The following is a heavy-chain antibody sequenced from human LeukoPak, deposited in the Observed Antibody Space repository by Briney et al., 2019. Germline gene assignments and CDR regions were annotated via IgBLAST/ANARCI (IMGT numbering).Heavy chain of an antibody. CDR1: GYTFTSYY. CDR2: INPSGCST. V-gene: IGHV1-46*03. Sequence: ASVTVSCKASGYTFTSYYMHWVRQPPGRGLEWMGIINPSGCSTSYAQKFQGRDTMTSDTSTSTAYMELSSLSSEDTAVYYCASGHVDTAIVFVYWGQGTLVTVSS. D-gene: IGHD5-18*01. CDR3: ASGHVDTAIVFVY. J-gene: IGHJ4*02.